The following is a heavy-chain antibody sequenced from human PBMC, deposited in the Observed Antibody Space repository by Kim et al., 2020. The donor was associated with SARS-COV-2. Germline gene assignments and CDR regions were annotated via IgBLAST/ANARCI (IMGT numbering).Heavy chain of an antibody. Sequence: ASVKVSCKASGYTFTSYYMHWVRQAPGQGLEWMGIINPSGGSTSYAQKFQGRVTMTRDTSTSTVYMELSSLRSEDTAVYYCVARNGYYGSGSLFDYWGQGTLVTVSS. CDR1: GYTFTSYY. CDR2: INPSGGST. V-gene: IGHV1-46*01. D-gene: IGHD3-10*01. CDR3: VARNGYYGSGSLFDY. J-gene: IGHJ4*02.